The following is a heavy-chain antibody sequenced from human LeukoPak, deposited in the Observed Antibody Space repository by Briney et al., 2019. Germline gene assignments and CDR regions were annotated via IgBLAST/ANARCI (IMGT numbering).Heavy chain of an antibody. CDR3: ARAVGSSGYYYFYWFDP. D-gene: IGHD3-22*01. CDR1: GGTFSSYA. J-gene: IGHJ5*02. Sequence: GASVKVSCKASGGTFSSYAISWVRQAPGQGLEWMGGIIPIFGTANYAQKFQGRVTITADESTSTAYMELSSLRSEDTAVYYCARAVGSSGYYYFYWFDPWGQGTLVTVSS. V-gene: IGHV1-69*13. CDR2: IIPIFGTA.